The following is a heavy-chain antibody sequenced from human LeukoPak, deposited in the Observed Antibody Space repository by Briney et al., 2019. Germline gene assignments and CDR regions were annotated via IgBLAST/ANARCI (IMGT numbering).Heavy chain of an antibody. D-gene: IGHD3-10*01. Sequence: GGSLRLSCAVSGFPFSSYSMNWVRQAPGKGLEWVSSVSSSSTYIYYADSVKGRFTISRDNAKSSLYLQMNSLRAEDTAVYYCAAYYYGSGSRALDYWGQGTLVTVSS. J-gene: IGHJ4*02. CDR1: GFPFSSYS. V-gene: IGHV3-21*01. CDR2: VSSSSTYI. CDR3: AAYYYGSGSRALDY.